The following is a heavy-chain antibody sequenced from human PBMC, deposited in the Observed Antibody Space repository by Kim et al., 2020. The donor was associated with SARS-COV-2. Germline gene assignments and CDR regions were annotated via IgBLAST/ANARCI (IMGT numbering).Heavy chain of an antibody. V-gene: IGHV4-31*02. Sequence: STYYNPSLKSRVTISVDTSKNQFSLKLSSVTAADTAVYYCARGGSGFFDYWGQGTLVTVSS. CDR3: ARGGSGFFDY. D-gene: IGHD3-22*01. J-gene: IGHJ4*02. CDR2: ST.